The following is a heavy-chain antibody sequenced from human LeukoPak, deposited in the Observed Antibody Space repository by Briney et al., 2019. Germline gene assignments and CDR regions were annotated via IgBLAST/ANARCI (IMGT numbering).Heavy chain of an antibody. Sequence: SQTLSLTCTVSGGSISSGGYYWSWIRRPAGKGLEWIGRIYTSGSTNYNPSLKSRVTMSVDTSKNQFSLQLSSVTAADTAVYYCRGVRFGELFDYWGQGTLVTVSS. D-gene: IGHD3-10*01. CDR3: RGVRFGELFDY. CDR2: IYTSGST. CDR1: GGSISSGGYY. V-gene: IGHV4-61*02. J-gene: IGHJ4*02.